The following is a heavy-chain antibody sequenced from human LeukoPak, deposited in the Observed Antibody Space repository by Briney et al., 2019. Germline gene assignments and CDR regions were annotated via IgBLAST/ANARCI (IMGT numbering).Heavy chain of an antibody. V-gene: IGHV3-7*01. CDR2: IKQDGSER. CDR1: GFTFSSYW. CDR3: ARDRVGASFDY. J-gene: IGHJ4*02. Sequence: GGSLRLSCAASGFTFSSYWMSWVRQAPGKGLEWVANIKQDGSERYYVDSVKGRFTISRDNAKNSLYLQMNSLRAEDTAVYYCARDRVGASFDYWGQGTLVTVSS. D-gene: IGHD1-26*01.